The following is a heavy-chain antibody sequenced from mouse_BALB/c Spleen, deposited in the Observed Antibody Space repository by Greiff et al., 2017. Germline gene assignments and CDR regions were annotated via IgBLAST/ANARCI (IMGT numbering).Heavy chain of an antibody. V-gene: IGHV14-3*02. CDR3: AYYGNYAMDY. J-gene: IGHJ4*01. Sequence: SGAELVKPGASVKLSCTASGFNIKDTYMHWVKQRPEQGLEWIGRIDPANGNTKYDPKFQGKATITADTSSNTAYLQLSSLTSEDTAVYYCAYYGNYAMDYWGQGTSVTVSS. CDR1: GFNIKDTY. D-gene: IGHD2-1*01. CDR2: IDPANGNT.